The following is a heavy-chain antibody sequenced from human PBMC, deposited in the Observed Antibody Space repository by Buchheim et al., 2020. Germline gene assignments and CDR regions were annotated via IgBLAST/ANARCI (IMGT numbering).Heavy chain of an antibody. CDR2: ISSSGSPI. CDR1: GFTFSSYE. J-gene: IGHJ4*02. Sequence: EVQLVESGGGLVQPGGSLRLSCAASGFTFSSYEMNWVRQAPGKGLEWVSYISSSGSPIYYADSVKGRFTISRDTAKNSLYLQMNSLRAEDTAVYYCARGHYDFWSGQSPPGYWGQGTL. D-gene: IGHD3-3*01. CDR3: ARGHYDFWSGQSPPGY. V-gene: IGHV3-48*03.